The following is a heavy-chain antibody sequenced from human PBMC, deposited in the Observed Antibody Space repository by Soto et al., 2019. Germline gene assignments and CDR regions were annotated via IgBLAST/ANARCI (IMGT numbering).Heavy chain of an antibody. Sequence: QVQLVQSGAEVKKPGSSVKVSCKASGGTFSSYSINWLRQAPGQGLEWMGGIIPIFGTANNAQKYKGRVTITADESATTVYMELSSLRSEDTAVYYCARAPNILTVKYYFDYWGQGTLVTVSS. D-gene: IGHD3-9*01. V-gene: IGHV1-69*01. J-gene: IGHJ4*02. CDR2: IIPIFGTA. CDR3: ARAPNILTVKYYFDY. CDR1: GGTFSSYS.